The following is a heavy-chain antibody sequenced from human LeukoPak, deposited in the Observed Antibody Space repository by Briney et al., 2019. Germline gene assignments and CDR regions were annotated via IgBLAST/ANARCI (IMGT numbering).Heavy chain of an antibody. CDR3: ARNSCPSGSCYDNRGYFDY. CDR1: GGSISSYY. CDR2: IYTSGST. Sequence: SETLSLTCTVSGGSISSYYWSWIRQPAGKGLEWIGRIYTSGSTNYNPSLKSRITISVDTSKNQFSLKLSSVTAADTAVYYCARNSCPSGSCYDNRGYFDYGGQGTLVTVSS. V-gene: IGHV4-4*07. J-gene: IGHJ4*02. D-gene: IGHD2-15*01.